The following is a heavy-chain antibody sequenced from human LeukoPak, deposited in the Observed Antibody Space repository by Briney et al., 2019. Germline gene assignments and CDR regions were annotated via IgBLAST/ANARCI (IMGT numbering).Heavy chain of an antibody. CDR2: INQDESKK. CDR3: ARDHAYRTDY. CDR1: GFSFRNDW. J-gene: IGHJ4*02. Sequence: GGSLRLFCAASGFSFRNDWKCWVRQAPGKGLEWVANINQDESKKYYVDSVKGRFTISRDNAKNSLYLQMSSLRAEDTAVYYCARDHAYRTDYWGQGTLVTVSS. V-gene: IGHV3-7*01. D-gene: IGHD2-2*01.